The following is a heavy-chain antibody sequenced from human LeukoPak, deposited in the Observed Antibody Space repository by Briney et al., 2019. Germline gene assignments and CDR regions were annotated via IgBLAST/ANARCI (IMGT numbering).Heavy chain of an antibody. CDR1: GYTFTSYY. Sequence: ATVKVSCKASGYTFTSYYMHWVRQAPGQGLEWMGIINPSGGSTSYAQKFQGRVTMTRDMSTSTVYMELSSLRSEDTAVYYCARDRRSSYSSSSDRPGYFDYWGQGTLVTVSS. D-gene: IGHD6-6*01. J-gene: IGHJ4*02. CDR2: INPSGGST. CDR3: ARDRRSSYSSSSDRPGYFDY. V-gene: IGHV1-46*01.